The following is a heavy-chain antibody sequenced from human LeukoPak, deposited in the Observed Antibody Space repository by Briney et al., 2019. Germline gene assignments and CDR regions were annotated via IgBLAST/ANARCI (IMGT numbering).Heavy chain of an antibody. CDR3: ARSAVAGARGDFDY. D-gene: IGHD6-19*01. V-gene: IGHV4-59*01. Sequence: PSETLSLTSTVSGGSISSYYWSWIRQPPGKGLEWIGYIYYSGSTNYNPSLKSRVTISVDTSKNQFSLKLSSVTAADTAVYYCARSAVAGARGDFDYWGQGTLVTVSS. CDR2: IYYSGST. CDR1: GGSISSYY. J-gene: IGHJ4*02.